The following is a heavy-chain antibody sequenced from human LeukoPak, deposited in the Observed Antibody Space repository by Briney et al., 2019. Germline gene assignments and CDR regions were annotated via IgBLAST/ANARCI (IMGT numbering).Heavy chain of an antibody. CDR1: GYTFTSYD. D-gene: IGHD6-13*01. CDR3: ARVSAAGISGDWFDP. Sequence: ASVKVSCKASGYTFTSYDINWVRQATGQGLGWMGWMNPNSGNTGYAQKFQGRVTMTRNTSISTAYMELSSLRSEDTAVYYCARVSAAGISGDWFDPWGQGTLVTVSS. V-gene: IGHV1-8*01. CDR2: MNPNSGNT. J-gene: IGHJ5*02.